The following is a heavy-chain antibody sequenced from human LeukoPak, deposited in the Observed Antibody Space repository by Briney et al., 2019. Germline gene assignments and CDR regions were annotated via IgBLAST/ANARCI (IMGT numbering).Heavy chain of an antibody. CDR1: GYSFTSYW. V-gene: IGHV5-51*01. Sequence: GESLKIPCKGSGYSFTSYWIDWVRQMPGKGLEWMEIIYPGDSDTRYSPSFQGQVTISADKSISTAYLQWSSLKASDTAMYYCARSRGRPRDYFDYWGQGTLVTVSS. CDR3: ARSRGRPRDYFDY. CDR2: IYPGDSDT. J-gene: IGHJ4*02.